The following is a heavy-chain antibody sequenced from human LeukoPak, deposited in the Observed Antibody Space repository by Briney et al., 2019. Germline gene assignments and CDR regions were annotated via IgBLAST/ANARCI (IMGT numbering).Heavy chain of an antibody. J-gene: IGHJ5*02. D-gene: IGHD5-18*01. V-gene: IGHV1-46*01. CDR1: GYTFTSYY. CDR2: INPSGGST. Sequence: GASVKVSCKASGYTFTSYYMHWVRQAPGQGLEWMGIINPSGGSTSYAQKFQGRVTMTRDTSTSTVYMELSSLRSEDTAVYYCARDRNKVVVGYHLTNNWFGPWGQGTLVTVSS. CDR3: ARDRNKVVVGYHLTNNWFGP.